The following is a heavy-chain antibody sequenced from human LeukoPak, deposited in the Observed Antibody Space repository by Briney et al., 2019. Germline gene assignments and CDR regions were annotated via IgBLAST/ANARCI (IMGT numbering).Heavy chain of an antibody. CDR3: AALHYYDSSGYYYSRYYYMDV. CDR1: GGTFSSYA. J-gene: IGHJ6*03. V-gene: IGHV1-69*13. CDR2: IIPIFGTA. Sequence: SVKVSCKASGGTFSSYAISWVRQAPGQGLEWMGGIIPIFGTANYAQKFQGRVTITADESTGTAYMELSSLRSEDTAVYYCAALHYYDSSGYYYSRYYYMDVWGKGTTVTVSS. D-gene: IGHD3-22*01.